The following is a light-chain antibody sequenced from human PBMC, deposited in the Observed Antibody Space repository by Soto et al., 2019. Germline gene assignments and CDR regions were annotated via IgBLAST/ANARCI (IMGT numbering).Light chain of an antibody. J-gene: IGLJ3*02. CDR2: EVS. CDR3: SSYTSSSPWV. V-gene: IGLV2-14*01. Sequence: QSVLTQPASVSGSPGQSITISCTGTRSDVGGYNYVSWYQHHPGKAPKLMIYEVSNRPSGVSNRFSGSKSGNTASLTISGLQADDEADYYCSSYTSSSPWVFGGGTKLTVL. CDR1: RSDVGGYNY.